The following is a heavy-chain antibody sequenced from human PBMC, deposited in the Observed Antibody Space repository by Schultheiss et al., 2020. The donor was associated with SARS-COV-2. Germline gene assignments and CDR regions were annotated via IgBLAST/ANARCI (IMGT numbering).Heavy chain of an antibody. Sequence: GGSLRLSCAASGFTFSSYGMHWVRQAPGKGLEWVAVISYDGSNKYYADSVKGRFTISRDNSKNTLYLQMHSLRAEDTAVYYCARDADFREAKNYYYYMDVWGKGTTVTVSS. D-gene: IGHD3-10*01. CDR3: ARDADFREAKNYYYYMDV. V-gene: IGHV3-33*05. CDR1: GFTFSSYG. CDR2: ISYDGSNK. J-gene: IGHJ6*03.